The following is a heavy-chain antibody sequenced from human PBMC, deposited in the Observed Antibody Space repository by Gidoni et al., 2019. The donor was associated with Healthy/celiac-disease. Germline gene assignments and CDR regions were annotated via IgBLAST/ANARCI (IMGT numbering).Heavy chain of an antibody. D-gene: IGHD3-9*01. CDR1: GFTFSSYA. CDR3: AKDPYDILTDPYYYYGMDV. Sequence: EVQLLESGGGLVQPGGSLRLSCAASGFTFSSYAMSWVRQAPGKGLEWVSAISGSGGSTYYADSVKGRFTISRDNSKNTLYLQMNSLRAEDTAVYYCAKDPYDILTDPYYYYGMDVWGQGTTVTVSS. CDR2: ISGSGGST. J-gene: IGHJ6*02. V-gene: IGHV3-23*01.